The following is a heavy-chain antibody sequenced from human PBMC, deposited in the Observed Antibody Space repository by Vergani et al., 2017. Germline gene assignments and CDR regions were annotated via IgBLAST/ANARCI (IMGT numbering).Heavy chain of an antibody. CDR1: GFTFSSYG. CDR2: IWYDGSNK. CDR3: ARDNYGYYGMDV. Sequence: QVQLVESGGGVVQPGRSLRLSCAASGFTFSSYGMHLVRQAPGKGLEWVAVIWYDGSNKYYADSVKGRFTISRDNSKNTLYLQMNSLRAEDTAVYYCARDNYGYYGMDVWGQGTTVTVSS. V-gene: IGHV3-33*01. J-gene: IGHJ6*02. D-gene: IGHD4-17*01.